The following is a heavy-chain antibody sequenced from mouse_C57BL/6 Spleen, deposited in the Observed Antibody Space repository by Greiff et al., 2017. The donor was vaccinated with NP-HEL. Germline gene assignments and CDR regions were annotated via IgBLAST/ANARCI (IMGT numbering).Heavy chain of an antibody. CDR2: IHPNSGST. J-gene: IGHJ2*01. V-gene: IGHV1-64*01. CDR1: GYTFTSYW. CDR3: ARSTTVVVDY. D-gene: IGHD1-1*01. Sequence: VQLQQSGAELVKPGASVKLSCKASGYTFTSYWMHWVKQRPGQGLEWIGMIHPNSGSTNYNEKFKSKATLTVDKSSSTAYMQLSSLTSEDSAVYYCARSTTVVVDYWGQGTTLTVSS.